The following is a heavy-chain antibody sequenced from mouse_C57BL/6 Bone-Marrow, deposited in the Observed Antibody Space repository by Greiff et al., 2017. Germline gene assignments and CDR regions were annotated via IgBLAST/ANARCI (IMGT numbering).Heavy chain of an antibody. Sequence: QVQLQQSGAELVRPGSSVKLSCKASGYTFPSYWMPWVKQRPIQGLEWIGNIEPSDSETHYNQKFKDKAKLTVDKSSRTAYMQLSSLTYEDSAVYYCARLWLRRGPDYWGQGTTLTVSA. V-gene: IGHV1-52*01. CDR3: ARLWLRRGPDY. CDR2: IEPSDSET. J-gene: IGHJ2*01. CDR1: GYTFPSYW. D-gene: IGHD2-2*01.